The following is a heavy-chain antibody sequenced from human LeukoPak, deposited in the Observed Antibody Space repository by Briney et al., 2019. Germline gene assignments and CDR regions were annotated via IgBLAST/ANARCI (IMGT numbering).Heavy chain of an antibody. CDR1: GYTFTSYY. J-gene: IGHJ4*02. D-gene: IGHD5-18*01. Sequence: ASVKVSCKASGYTFTSYYMHWVRQAPGQGLEWMGIINPSGGSTSYAQKFQGRVTMTRDTSISTAYMELSRLRSDDTAVYYCARYVSRMTAMVVSVYWGQGTLVTVSS. CDR3: ARYVSRMTAMVVSVY. V-gene: IGHV1-46*01. CDR2: INPSGGST.